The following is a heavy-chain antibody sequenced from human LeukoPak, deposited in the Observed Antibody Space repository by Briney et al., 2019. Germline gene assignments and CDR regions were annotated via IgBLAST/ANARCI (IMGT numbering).Heavy chain of an antibody. J-gene: IGHJ4*02. Sequence: SQTLSLTCAISGDSVSSNSVAWNWIRQSPSTGLEWLGRTYYRSKWHNDYALSVKSRITSNPDTSKKQFSLQLKSLTPEYTALYYWARRSSGADYFDYWGQGTLVTVS. CDR1: GDSVSSNSVA. CDR2: TYYRSKWHN. D-gene: IGHD1-26*01. V-gene: IGHV6-1*01. CDR3: ARRSSGADYFDY.